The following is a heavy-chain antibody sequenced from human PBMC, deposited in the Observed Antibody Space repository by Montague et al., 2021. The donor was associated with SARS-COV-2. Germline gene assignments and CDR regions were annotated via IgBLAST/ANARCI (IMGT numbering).Heavy chain of an antibody. CDR1: GFTFSSYA. V-gene: IGHV3-23*03. J-gene: IGHJ6*02. D-gene: IGHD3-3*01. CDR3: AKDLEEFITIFGVVTKSPLGMDV. Sequence: SLRLSCAASGFTFSSYAMSWVRQAPGKGLEWVSVIYSGGSSTYYADSMKGRFTISRDNSKNTLYLQMNSLRAEDTAVYYCAKDLEEFITIFGVVTKSPLGMDVWGQGTTVTVSS. CDR2: IYSGGSST.